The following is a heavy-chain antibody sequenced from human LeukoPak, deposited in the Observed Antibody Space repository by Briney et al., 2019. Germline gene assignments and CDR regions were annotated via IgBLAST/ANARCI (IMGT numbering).Heavy chain of an antibody. D-gene: IGHD6-19*01. J-gene: IGHJ4*02. V-gene: IGHV3-11*01. CDR1: GFTFSDFY. CDR3: ARTREWLDH. CDR2: IGSSGSTT. Sequence: PGGSLRLSCATSGFTFSDFYMSWIRQAPGKGLEWISYIGSSGSTTDYADSVKGRFTISRDNAKNSLYLQMDSLRVEDTAMYYCARTREWLDHWGQGTLVTVSS.